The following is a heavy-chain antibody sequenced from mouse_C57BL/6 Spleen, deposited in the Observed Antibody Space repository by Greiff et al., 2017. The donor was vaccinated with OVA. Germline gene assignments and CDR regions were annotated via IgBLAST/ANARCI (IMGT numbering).Heavy chain of an antibody. J-gene: IGHJ3*01. V-gene: IGHV1-61*01. CDR1: GYTFTSYW. CDR2: IYPSDSET. Sequence: VQLQQPGAELVRPGSSVKLSCKASGYTFTSYWMDWVKQRPGQGLEWIGNIYPSDSETHYNQKFKDKATLTVANSSSTANMQLSSLTSESSAFYYCSRQGMVTTCGKAYWGQGTLVTVSA. CDR3: SRQGMVTTCGKAY. D-gene: IGHD2-2*01.